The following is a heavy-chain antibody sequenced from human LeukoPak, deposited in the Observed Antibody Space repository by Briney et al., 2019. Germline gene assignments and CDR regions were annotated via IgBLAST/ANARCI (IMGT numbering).Heavy chain of an antibody. CDR1: GGSFSRYY. J-gene: IGHJ4*02. CDR3: ARGLDYYGSGSQGYYFDY. Sequence: PSETLSLTCAVYGGSFSRYYWICIPQPPGKGLEWIGEINHSGSTNFNPSLESRVTISVDTSKNQSSLKVSSVTAADTAVYYCARGLDYYGSGSQGYYFDYWGQGTLVTVSS. D-gene: IGHD3-10*01. V-gene: IGHV4-34*01. CDR2: INHSGST.